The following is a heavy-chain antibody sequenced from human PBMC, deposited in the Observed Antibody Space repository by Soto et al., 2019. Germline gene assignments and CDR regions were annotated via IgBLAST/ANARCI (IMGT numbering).Heavy chain of an antibody. V-gene: IGHV1-18*01. CDR2: ISAYNGNT. Sequence: QVQLVQSGAEVKKPGASVKVSCKASGYTFTSYGISWMRQAPGQGLEWMGWISAYNGNTNYAQKLQGRVTMTTDTATSTAYMELRSLRSDDTAVYYCARVRQGPYYYDSTDYWGQGTLVTVSS. D-gene: IGHD3-22*01. CDR3: ARVRQGPYYYDSTDY. J-gene: IGHJ4*02. CDR1: GYTFTSYG.